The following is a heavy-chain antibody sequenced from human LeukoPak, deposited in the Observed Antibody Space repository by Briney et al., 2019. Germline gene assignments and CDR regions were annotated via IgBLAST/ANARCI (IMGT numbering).Heavy chain of an antibody. CDR1: GFSLSTSGMR. CDR3: ARSFHSSSGFDY. V-gene: IGHV2-70*04. Sequence: ESGPALVKPTQTLTLTCTFSGFSLSTSGMRVSWIRQPPGKALEWLARIDWDDDKFYSTSLKTRLTISKDTSKNQVVLTMTNMDPVDTATYYCARSFHSSSGFDYWGQGTLVSVSS. J-gene: IGHJ4*02. CDR2: IDWDDDK. D-gene: IGHD6-6*01.